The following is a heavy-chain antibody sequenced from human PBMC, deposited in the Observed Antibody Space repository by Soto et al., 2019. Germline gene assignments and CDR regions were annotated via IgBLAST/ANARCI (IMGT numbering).Heavy chain of an antibody. V-gene: IGHV1-18*01. CDR3: ARDRLGVSVTGGGFDS. D-gene: IGHD2-8*01. CDR2: ISPYNGNT. CDR1: GYTFSNFG. J-gene: IGHJ4*02. Sequence: VQLVQSGGEVKKPGASVKVSCEASGYTFSNFGLSWVRQAPGQGLELMGWISPYNGNTNYAQKLQGRLTMTTDTSTSTAYMELRSLRSDDTAVYYCARDRLGVSVTGGGFDSWGQGTLVTVSS.